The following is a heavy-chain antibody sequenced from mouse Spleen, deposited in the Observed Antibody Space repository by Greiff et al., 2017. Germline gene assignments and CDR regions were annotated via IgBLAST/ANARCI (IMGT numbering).Heavy chain of an antibody. V-gene: IGHV5-6*01. CDR3: ARHDYYGSSSDWYFDV. D-gene: IGHD1-1*01. J-gene: IGHJ1*03. Sequence: EVKLVESGGDLVKPGGSLKLSCAASGFTFSSYGMSWVRQTPDKRLEWVATISSGGSYTYYPDSVKGRFTISRDNAKNTLYLQMSSLKSEDTAMYYCARHDYYGSSSDWYFDVWGTGTTVTVSS. CDR1: GFTFSSYG. CDR2: ISSGGSYT.